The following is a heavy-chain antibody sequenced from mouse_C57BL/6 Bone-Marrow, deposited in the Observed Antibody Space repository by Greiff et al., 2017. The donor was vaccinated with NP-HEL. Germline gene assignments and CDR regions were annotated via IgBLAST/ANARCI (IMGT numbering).Heavy chain of an antibody. CDR1: GFTFSSYG. V-gene: IGHV5-6*02. J-gene: IGHJ2*01. CDR2: ISSGGSYT. D-gene: IGHD2-5*01. Sequence: DVMLVESGGDLVKPGGSLKLSCAASGFTFSSYGMSWVRQTPDKRLEWVATISSGGSYTYYPDSVKGRFTISRDNAKNTLYLQMSKLKSEDTAMYYCARQRGSNYAYYFDYWGQGTTLTVSS. CDR3: ARQRGSNYAYYFDY.